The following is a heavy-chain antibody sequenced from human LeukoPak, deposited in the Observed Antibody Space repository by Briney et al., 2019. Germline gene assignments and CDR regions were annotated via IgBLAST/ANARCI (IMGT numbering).Heavy chain of an antibody. Sequence: GGSLRLSCAASGFTFSTYDMNWVRQAPGKGLEWVSSISISSSYIYYADSLKGRFTISRDNAKNSLYLQMNSLRAEDTAVYYCARGPGIESYYDYVWGSPTYYFDYWGQGTLVTVSS. CDR1: GFTFSTYD. CDR2: ISISSSYI. CDR3: ARGPGIESYYDYVWGSPTYYFDY. V-gene: IGHV3-21*04. D-gene: IGHD3-16*01. J-gene: IGHJ4*02.